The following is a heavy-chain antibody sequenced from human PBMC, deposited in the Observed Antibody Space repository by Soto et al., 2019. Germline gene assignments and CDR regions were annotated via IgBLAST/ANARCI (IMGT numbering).Heavy chain of an antibody. D-gene: IGHD3-3*01. CDR2: MNPNSGNT. J-gene: IGHJ6*02. CDR3: ARGTYYDFWSGHYYYGMDV. V-gene: IGHV1-8*01. Sequence: WASVKVSCKASGYTFTSYDINWVRQATGQGLEWMGWMNPNSGNTGCAQKFQGRVTMTRNTSISTAYMELSSLRSEDTAVYYCARGTYYDFWSGHYYYGMDVWGQGTTVTVSS. CDR1: GYTFTSYD.